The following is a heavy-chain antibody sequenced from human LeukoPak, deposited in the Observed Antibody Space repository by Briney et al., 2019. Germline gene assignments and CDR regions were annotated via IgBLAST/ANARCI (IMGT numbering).Heavy chain of an antibody. CDR1: EYGSTNCW. D-gene: IGHD6-19*01. V-gene: IGHV5-51*01. CDR3: ASAGSGWDYYFDS. Sequence: GESLKISCKGPEYGSTNCWIGWVRQMPGKGLEWMGIIYPADSDTRYSPSFQGQVTISADKSITTAYLHWSSLRASDTAIYYCASAGSGWDYYFDSWGQGTLVTVSS. J-gene: IGHJ4*02. CDR2: IYPADSDT.